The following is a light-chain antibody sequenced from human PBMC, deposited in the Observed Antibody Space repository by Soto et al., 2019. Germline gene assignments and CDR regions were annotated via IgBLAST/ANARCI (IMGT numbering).Light chain of an antibody. CDR1: QGISSY. CDR2: AAS. Sequence: DIQMTQSPSSLSASVGDRVTITCRASQGISSYLSWYQQKPGKAPKFLIYAASSLQRGVPSRFSGSGSGTDFTLTISSLQPEDFATYYCQQSYSTPITFGQGTGLEIK. V-gene: IGKV1-39*01. CDR3: QQSYSTPIT. J-gene: IGKJ5*01.